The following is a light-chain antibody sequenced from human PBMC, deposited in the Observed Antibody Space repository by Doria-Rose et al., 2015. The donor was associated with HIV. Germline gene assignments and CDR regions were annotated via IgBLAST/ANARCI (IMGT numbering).Light chain of an antibody. CDR2: DGS. CDR1: QSFNSTY. V-gene: IGKV3-20*01. CDR3: HQYGTSWT. J-gene: IGKJ1*01. Sequence: TQSPGTPSLSPGERATLSCRVSQSFNSTYLAWYQQKPGQAPSLLIYDGSTRATGIPDRCSASGSGTDFTLTINRLEPEDFALYYCHQYGTSWTFGQGTKVEI.